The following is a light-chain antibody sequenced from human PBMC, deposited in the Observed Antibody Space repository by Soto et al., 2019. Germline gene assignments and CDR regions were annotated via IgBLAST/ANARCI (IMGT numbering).Light chain of an antibody. CDR1: QSLSSL. Sequence: DIQMTQSPSTLSASVGDRVTITCRASQSLSSLLAWYQQKPGKVPRLLIYDASSLESGVPSRFSGSGSGTEFTLTISSLQPDEFATDYCQEYNSFSYTFGQGTRLEI. CDR3: QEYNSFSYT. CDR2: DAS. J-gene: IGKJ2*01. V-gene: IGKV1-5*01.